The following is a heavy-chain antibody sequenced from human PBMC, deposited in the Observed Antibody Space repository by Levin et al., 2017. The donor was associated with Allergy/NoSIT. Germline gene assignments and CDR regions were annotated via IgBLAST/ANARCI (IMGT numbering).Heavy chain of an antibody. D-gene: IGHD3-10*01. Sequence: SETLSLTCTVSGASINRGDYYWTWIRQLPGKGLEWIGFIPHGGSATYNPSLKSRLTLSLHTSKTHFSLTLASATVAPTAVYDCAGDECAWSGEGYGPDVWGQGTTVIVSS. CDR3: AGDECAWSGEGYGPDV. V-gene: IGHV4-30-4*01. CDR1: GASINRGDYY. CDR2: IPHGGSA. J-gene: IGHJ6*02.